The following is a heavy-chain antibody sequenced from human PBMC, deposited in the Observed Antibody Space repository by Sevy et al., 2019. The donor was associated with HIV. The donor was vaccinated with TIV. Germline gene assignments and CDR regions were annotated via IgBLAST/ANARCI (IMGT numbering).Heavy chain of an antibody. D-gene: IGHD5-12*01. CDR2: ISAYNGNT. CDR1: GYTFTSYG. V-gene: IGHV1-18*01. Sequence: ASVKVSCKASGYTFTSYGISWVRQAPGQGLEWMGWISAYNGNTNYAQKLQGRVTMTTDTSTSTAYMELRSLRSDDTAVYYCARRRYSGYDYGDWFDPWGQGTLVTVSS. J-gene: IGHJ5*02. CDR3: ARRRYSGYDYGDWFDP.